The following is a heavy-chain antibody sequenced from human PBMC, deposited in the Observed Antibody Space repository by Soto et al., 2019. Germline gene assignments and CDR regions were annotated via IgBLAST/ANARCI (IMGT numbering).Heavy chain of an antibody. V-gene: IGHV1-69*13. D-gene: IGHD2-2*02. CDR2: IIPIFGTA. CDR1: GGTFSSYA. Sequence: GASVKVSCKASGGTFSSYAISWVRQAPGQGLEWMGGIIPIFGTANYARKFQGRVTITADESTSTAYMELSSLRSEDTAVYYCARGDIVVVPAAIKGHYYYYGMDVWGQGTTVTVSS. J-gene: IGHJ6*02. CDR3: ARGDIVVVPAAIKGHYYYYGMDV.